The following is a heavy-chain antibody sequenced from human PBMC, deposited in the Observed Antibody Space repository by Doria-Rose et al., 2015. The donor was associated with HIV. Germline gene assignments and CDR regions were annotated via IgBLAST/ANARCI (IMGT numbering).Heavy chain of an antibody. J-gene: IGHJ4*02. CDR2: IFSYDER. CDR1: GVSLSSPGMG. Sequence: SGPVLVRPTETLTLTCTVSGVSLSSPGMGVSWIRQPPGKALEWLANIFSYDERSYKTSLKSGLTISRGTSKSQVVLTMTDMDPVDTATYYCARIKSSRWYHKYYFDFWGQGTLVIVSA. D-gene: IGHD6-13*01. CDR3: ARIKSSRWYHKYYFDF. V-gene: IGHV2-26*01.